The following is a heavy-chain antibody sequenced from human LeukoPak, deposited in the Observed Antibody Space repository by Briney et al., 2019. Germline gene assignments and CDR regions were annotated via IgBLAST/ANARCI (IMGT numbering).Heavy chain of an antibody. CDR2: FYSGGST. J-gene: IGHJ4*02. Sequence: GGSLRLSCAASGFAVSDNYMSWVRQAPGKGLEWVSVFYSGGSTRYADSVKGRFTISRDNSKSTLFLQMNSLRPEDTAVYYCARELTEHQLTMLDYWGQGTLVTVSS. D-gene: IGHD6-13*01. CDR1: GFAVSDNY. CDR3: ARELTEHQLTMLDY. V-gene: IGHV3-66*01.